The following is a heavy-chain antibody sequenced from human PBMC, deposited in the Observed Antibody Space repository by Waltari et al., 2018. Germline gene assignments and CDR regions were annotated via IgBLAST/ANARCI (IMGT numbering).Heavy chain of an antibody. J-gene: IGHJ4*02. CDR2: IYSASTT. V-gene: IGHV4-61*05. D-gene: IGHD6-19*01. CDR3: AKDQSGWNRFES. CDR1: GGSISRSSYY. Sequence: QLQLQESGPGLVKPSETLSLTCTVSGGSISRSSYYWGWIRQPPGKGLEWLSVIYSASTTNYVDSVKGRFTISRDNSKSTMYLQMNSLRPEDTAGYYCAKDQSGWNRFESWGQGTLVTVSS.